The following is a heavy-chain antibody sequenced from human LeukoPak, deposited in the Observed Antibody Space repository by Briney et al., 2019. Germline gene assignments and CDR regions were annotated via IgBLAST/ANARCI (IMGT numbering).Heavy chain of an antibody. CDR1: GYSISSGYY. Sequence: PSETLSLTCTVSGYSISSGYYWGWIRQPPGKGLEWIGSIYHSGSTYYNPSFKSRVTISVDTSKNQFSLKLSSVTAADTAVYYCARVLGRGDRHYYMDVWGKGTTVTVSS. D-gene: IGHD2-21*02. J-gene: IGHJ6*03. V-gene: IGHV4-38-2*02. CDR2: IYHSGST. CDR3: ARVLGRGDRHYYMDV.